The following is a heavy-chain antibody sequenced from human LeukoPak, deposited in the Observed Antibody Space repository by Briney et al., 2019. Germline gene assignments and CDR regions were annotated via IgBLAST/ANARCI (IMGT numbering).Heavy chain of an antibody. V-gene: IGHV4-59*11. CDR2: IYYNGST. Sequence: KTSETLSLTCTVSGDSISSHYWSWIRQPPGMGLEYIGYIYYNGSTNYNPSLKSRVTISVDTSKNQFSLKLRSVTAADTAVYYCARGGQYYDFWSGYYRGFDYWGQGTLVTVSS. CDR1: GDSISSHY. D-gene: IGHD3-3*01. J-gene: IGHJ4*02. CDR3: ARGGQYYDFWSGYYRGFDY.